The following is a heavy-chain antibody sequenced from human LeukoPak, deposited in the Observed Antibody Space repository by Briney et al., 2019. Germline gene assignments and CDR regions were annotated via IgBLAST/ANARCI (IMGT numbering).Heavy chain of an antibody. CDR1: GYSFTSYW. CDR2: IYPGDSDT. V-gene: IGHV5-51*01. D-gene: IGHD3-10*01. J-gene: IGHJ4*02. Sequence: GESLKISCQGSGYSFTSYWIGWVRQMPGKGLEWMGIIYPGDSDTRYSPSFQGQVTISADKSISTAYLQWSSLKASDTAMYYCARSTMVRGVITAIDYWGQGTLVTVSS. CDR3: ARSTMVRGVITAIDY.